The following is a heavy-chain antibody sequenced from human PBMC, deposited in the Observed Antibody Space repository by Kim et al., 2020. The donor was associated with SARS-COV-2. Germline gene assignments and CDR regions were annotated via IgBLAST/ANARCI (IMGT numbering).Heavy chain of an antibody. CDR2: IYYSGST. V-gene: IGHV4-59*01. Sequence: SETLSLTCTVSGGSISSYYWSWIRQPPGKGLEWIGYIYYSGSTNYNPSLKSRVTISVDTSKNQFSLKLSSVTAADTAVYYGAREGDSSGYGGYWVQGTLV. D-gene: IGHD3-22*01. CDR3: AREGDSSGYGGY. CDR1: GGSISSYY. J-gene: IGHJ4*02.